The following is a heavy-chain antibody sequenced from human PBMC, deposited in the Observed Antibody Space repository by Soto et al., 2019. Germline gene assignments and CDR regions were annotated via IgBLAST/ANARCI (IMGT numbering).Heavy chain of an antibody. CDR3: ARGAYDILTCTSYYYYYGMDV. CDR2: IIPIFGTA. D-gene: IGHD3-9*01. V-gene: IGHV1-69*01. Sequence: QVQLVQSGAEVKKPGSSVKVSCKASGGTFSSYAISWVRQAPGQGLEWMGGIIPIFGTANYAQKFQGRVTITADDSTSTAYVELSSLRSEDTAVYYCARGAYDILTCTSYYYYYGMDVWGQGTTVTVSS. CDR1: GGTFSSYA. J-gene: IGHJ6*02.